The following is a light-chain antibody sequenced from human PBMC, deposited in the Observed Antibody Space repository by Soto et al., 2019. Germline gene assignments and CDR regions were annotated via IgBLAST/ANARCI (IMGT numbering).Light chain of an antibody. V-gene: IGLV3-1*01. Sequence: SYELTQPPSVSVSPGQTASITCSGDKLGDKYACWYQQKPGQFPVLVIYQDSKRPSGIPERFSGSKSGNTATLTISGTQAMEEADYYCPAWDSSNVVFGGGTKLTVL. CDR2: QDS. CDR1: KLGDKY. CDR3: PAWDSSNVV. J-gene: IGLJ2*01.